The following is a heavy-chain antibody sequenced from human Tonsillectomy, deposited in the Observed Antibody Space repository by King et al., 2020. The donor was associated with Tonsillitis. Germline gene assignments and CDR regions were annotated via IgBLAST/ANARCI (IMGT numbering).Heavy chain of an antibody. Sequence: TPGRGLERVSVISGSGDDTYYADSVKGRFTISIDHSTNTLYLQMNSLRAEYTALYYVSTDLWLSTSKYFDYLGQGTLVTVS. CDR3: STDLWLSTSKYFDY. J-gene: IGHJ4*02. D-gene: IGHD5/OR15-5a*01. V-gene: IGHV3-23*01. CDR2: ISGSGDDT.